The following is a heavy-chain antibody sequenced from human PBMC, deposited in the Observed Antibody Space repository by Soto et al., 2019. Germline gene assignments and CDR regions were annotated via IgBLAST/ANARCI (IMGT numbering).Heavy chain of an antibody. CDR1: GFTFDDYA. CDR3: AKDAITMVRGVISYYGMDV. D-gene: IGHD3-10*01. CDR2: ISWNSGSI. J-gene: IGHJ6*02. V-gene: IGHV3-9*01. Sequence: EVQLVESGGGLVQPGRSLRLSCAASGFTFDDYAMHWVRQAPGKGLEWVSGISWNSGSIGYAASVKGRFTISRDNAKNSLYVKMNSLRAEDTALYYCAKDAITMVRGVISYYGMDVWGQGTTVTVAS.